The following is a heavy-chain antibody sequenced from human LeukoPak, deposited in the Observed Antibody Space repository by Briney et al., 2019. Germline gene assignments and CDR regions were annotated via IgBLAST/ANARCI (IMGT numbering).Heavy chain of an antibody. Sequence: GGSLRLSCSASGFIFSSYAMHWVRQAPGKGLEYVSGISFNGGNTYFADSVKGRFTISRDNSKNTLWLQMSSLRAEDTAVYYCALHYDSSGYFARNFDYWGQGTLVTVSS. D-gene: IGHD3-22*01. CDR2: ISFNGGNT. V-gene: IGHV3-64D*06. CDR1: GFIFSSYA. J-gene: IGHJ4*02. CDR3: ALHYDSSGYFARNFDY.